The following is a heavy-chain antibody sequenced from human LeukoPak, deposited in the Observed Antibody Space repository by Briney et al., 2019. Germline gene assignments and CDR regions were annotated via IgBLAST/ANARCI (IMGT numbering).Heavy chain of an antibody. CDR3: AREFGHDRWYFDY. D-gene: IGHD5-12*01. J-gene: IGHJ4*02. V-gene: IGHV3-21*01. Sequence: PGGSLRLSCAASGFTFSSYSMNWVRQAPGKGLEWVSSIDFTSRYIYNADSVKGRFTTSRDNAKNSLDLQMNSLKVEDTAVYYCAREFGHDRWYFDYWGQGALVTVSS. CDR1: GFTFSSYS. CDR2: IDFTSRYI.